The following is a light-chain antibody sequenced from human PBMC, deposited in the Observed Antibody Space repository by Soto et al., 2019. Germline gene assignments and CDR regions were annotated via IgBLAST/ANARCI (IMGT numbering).Light chain of an antibody. J-gene: IGKJ5*01. V-gene: IGKV1-5*03. Sequence: DIQITQSPSTLSAYIGNRVTITRRASHITSWLAWYQQKPGKAPNLLIYKASILESGVPSRFSGSGSGTEFTLTISSLQPDDFATYYCQQYNTYSTFGQGTRLEI. CDR2: KAS. CDR3: QQYNTYST. CDR1: HITSW.